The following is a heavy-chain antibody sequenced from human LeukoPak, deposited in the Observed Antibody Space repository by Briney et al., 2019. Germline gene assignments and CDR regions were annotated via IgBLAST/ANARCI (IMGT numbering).Heavy chain of an antibody. CDR2: INHSRRT. Sequence: SETLSLTCAVYGGSFSGYYWSWIRQPPGKGLEWIGEINHSRRTHYNPSLKSRVTISVDTSKNQFSLKLSSVTAADTAVYYCARVKSARIWSGYYNWFDPWGQGTLVTVSS. CDR3: ARVKSARIWSGYYNWFDP. D-gene: IGHD3-3*01. V-gene: IGHV4-34*01. J-gene: IGHJ5*02. CDR1: GGSFSGYY.